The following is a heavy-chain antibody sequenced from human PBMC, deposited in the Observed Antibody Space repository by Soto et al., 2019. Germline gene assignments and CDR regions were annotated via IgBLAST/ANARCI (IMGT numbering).Heavy chain of an antibody. V-gene: IGHV3-74*01. D-gene: IGHD3-16*02. CDR3: VRGHVRGNDRHFDY. Sequence: EVQLAESGGGLVXPGGSLRLSCAASGFTFSSHWMHWVRQAPGKGLVWVSRIIGDGNEITYADSVKGRFTISRDNAKNTVILQMNSLRAEDTAVYYCVRGHVRGNDRHFDYWGQGTLVTVSS. CDR1: GFTFSSHW. CDR2: IIGDGNEI. J-gene: IGHJ4*02.